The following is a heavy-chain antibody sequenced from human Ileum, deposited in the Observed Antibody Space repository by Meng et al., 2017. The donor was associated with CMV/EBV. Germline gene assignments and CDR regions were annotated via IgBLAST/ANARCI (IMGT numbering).Heavy chain of an antibody. CDR3: SKGGVMVRGGGDY. Sequence: GGSLRLSCAASGFTFSNYAMNWVRQAPGKGLEWVSGISGDGGYTYYADSVEGRFSISRDNSKNTLYLQMNSLRAEDTAVYSCSKGGVMVRGGGDYWGQGTLVTGAS. D-gene: IGHD3-10*01. J-gene: IGHJ4*02. CDR2: ISGDGGYT. V-gene: IGHV3-23*01. CDR1: GFTFSNYA.